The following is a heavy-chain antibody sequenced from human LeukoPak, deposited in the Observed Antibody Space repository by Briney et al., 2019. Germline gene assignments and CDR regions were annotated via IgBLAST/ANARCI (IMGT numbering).Heavy chain of an antibody. V-gene: IGHV3-23*01. Sequence: GGSLRLSCAASGFTFSSYAMSWVRQAPGKGLEWVSIISGSGAATYNADSVKGRFTISRDNSKNTLYLQMNSLRAEDTAVYYCAKRMATAGTPFDYWGQGTLVTVSS. CDR2: ISGSGAAT. CDR3: AKRMATAGTPFDY. J-gene: IGHJ4*02. CDR1: GFTFSSYA. D-gene: IGHD6-19*01.